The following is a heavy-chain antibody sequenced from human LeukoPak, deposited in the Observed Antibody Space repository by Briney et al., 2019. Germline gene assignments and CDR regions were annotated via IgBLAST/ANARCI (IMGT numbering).Heavy chain of an antibody. V-gene: IGHV3-30*02. CDR2: IRYDGSNK. Sequence: PGGSLRLSCAASGFTFSSYGMHWVRQAPGKGLEWVAFIRYDGSNKYYADSVKGRFTISRDNSKNTLYLQMNSLRAEDTAVYYCASTGRYGSGSYLFDYWGQGTLVTVSS. J-gene: IGHJ4*02. D-gene: IGHD3-10*01. CDR1: GFTFSSYG. CDR3: ASTGRYGSGSYLFDY.